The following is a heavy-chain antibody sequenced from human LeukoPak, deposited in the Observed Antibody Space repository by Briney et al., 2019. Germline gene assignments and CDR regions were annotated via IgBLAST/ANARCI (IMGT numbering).Heavy chain of an antibody. D-gene: IGHD3-10*01. J-gene: IGHJ4*02. CDR1: GFTFSSYA. CDR3: ARGGSGSYSPFDY. Sequence: PGGSLRLSCAASGFTFSSYAISWVRQAPGQGLDWMGGIIPIFGTANYAQKFQGRVTITADESTSTAYMELSSLRPEDTAVYYCARGGSGSYSPFDYWGQGTLVTVSS. V-gene: IGHV1-69*01. CDR2: IIPIFGTA.